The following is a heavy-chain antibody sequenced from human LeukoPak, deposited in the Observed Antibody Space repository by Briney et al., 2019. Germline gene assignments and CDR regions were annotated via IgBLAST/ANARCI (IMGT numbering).Heavy chain of an antibody. J-gene: IGHJ4*02. V-gene: IGHV4-61*02. CDR2: IYNWWST. D-gene: IGHD3/OR15-3a*01. Sequence: SQTLSLTRTVPGGPISSGSYYWSWIRQPEGTGLGWIGRIYNWWSTNYNPSLKSRVTMSVDTAKNQFSQKLSSVTAADTAVYYCARGGGLGLHYWGQGRLVTVSS. CDR3: ARGGGLGLHY. CDR1: GGPISSGSYY.